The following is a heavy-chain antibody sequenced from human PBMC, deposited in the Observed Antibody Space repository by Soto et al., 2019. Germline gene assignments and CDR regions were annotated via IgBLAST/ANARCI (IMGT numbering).Heavy chain of an antibody. Sequence: QVQLVQSGAEVKKPGSSVKVSCKASGGTFSSNTISWVRQAPGQGLEWMGRIIPILGIPTYAQKFQGRVTITADKSTSTAYMELSSLRSEETAVYYCARDSGYCSGGSSQIEGPIDYWGQGTLVTVSS. V-gene: IGHV1-69*08. D-gene: IGHD2-15*01. CDR2: IIPILGIP. CDR1: GGTFSSNT. J-gene: IGHJ4*02. CDR3: ARDSGYCSGGSSQIEGPIDY.